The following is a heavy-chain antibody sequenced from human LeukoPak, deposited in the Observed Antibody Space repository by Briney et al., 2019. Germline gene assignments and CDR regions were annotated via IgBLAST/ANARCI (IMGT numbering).Heavy chain of an antibody. CDR1: GFTFSSYE. Sequence: GGSLRLSCAASGFTFSSYEMNWVRQAPGKGLEWISYISTSGSTIYYADSVKGRFTISRDNAKHSLYLQMNSPRAEDTAVYYCARAGYYFDYWGQGTLVTVSS. V-gene: IGHV3-48*03. CDR2: ISTSGSTI. D-gene: IGHD3-10*01. CDR3: ARAGYYFDY. J-gene: IGHJ4*02.